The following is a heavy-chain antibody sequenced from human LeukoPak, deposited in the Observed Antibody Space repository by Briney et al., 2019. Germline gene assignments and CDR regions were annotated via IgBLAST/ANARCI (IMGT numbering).Heavy chain of an antibody. CDR3: ARDDLAAAGAYYYYGMDV. CDR2: ISAYNGNT. D-gene: IGHD6-13*01. V-gene: IGHV1-18*04. CDR1: GYTFTSYG. Sequence: ASVKVSCKASGYTFTSYGISWVRQAPGQVLEWMGWISAYNGNTNYAQKLQGRVTMTTDTSTSTAYMELRSLRSDDTAVYYCARDDLAAAGAYYYYGMDVWGKGTTVTVSS. J-gene: IGHJ6*04.